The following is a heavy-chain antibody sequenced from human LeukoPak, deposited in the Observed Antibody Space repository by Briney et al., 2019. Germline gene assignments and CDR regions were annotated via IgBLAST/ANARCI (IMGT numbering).Heavy chain of an antibody. CDR3: AKDPIAAGQYHYYGMDV. Sequence: TGTSLRLSCAASGFTFSSYAMSWVRQAPGKGLEWVSAISGSGGSTYYADSVKGRFTISRDNSKNTLYLQMNSLRAEDTAVYYCAKDPIAAGQYHYYGMDVWGQGTTVTVSS. J-gene: IGHJ6*02. V-gene: IGHV3-23*01. D-gene: IGHD6-25*01. CDR2: ISGSGGST. CDR1: GFTFSSYA.